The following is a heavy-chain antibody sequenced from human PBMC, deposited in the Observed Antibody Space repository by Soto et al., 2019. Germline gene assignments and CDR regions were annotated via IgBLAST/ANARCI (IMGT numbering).Heavy chain of an antibody. J-gene: IGHJ6*02. CDR3: ARDGESSSSPYYYYYGIDV. D-gene: IGHD6-6*01. V-gene: IGHV3-30-3*01. CDR1: GFTFSSYA. Sequence: PGGSLRLSCAASGFTFSSYAMHWVRQAPGKGLEWVAVISYDVSNKYYADSVKGRFTISRDNSKNTLYLQMNSLRAEDTAVYYCARDGESSSSPYYYYYGIDVWGQGTTVTVS. CDR2: ISYDVSNK.